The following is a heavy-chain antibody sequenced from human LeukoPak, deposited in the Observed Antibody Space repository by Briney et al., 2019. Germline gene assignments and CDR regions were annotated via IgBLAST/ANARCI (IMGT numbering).Heavy chain of an antibody. Sequence: ASVKVSCKASGYTFISSGISWVRQAPGQGLEWMGWISAYNGNTNYAQKLQGRVTMTTDTSTSTAYMELRSLRSDDTAVYYCARDDGYSYRKGVDRFDYWGQGTLVTVSS. D-gene: IGHD5-18*01. CDR2: ISAYNGNT. CDR3: ARDDGYSYRKGVDRFDY. J-gene: IGHJ4*02. CDR1: GYTFISSG. V-gene: IGHV1-18*01.